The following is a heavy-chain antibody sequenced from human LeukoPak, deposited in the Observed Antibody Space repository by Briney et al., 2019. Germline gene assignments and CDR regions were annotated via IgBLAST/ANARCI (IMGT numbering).Heavy chain of an antibody. V-gene: IGHV3-20*04. J-gene: IGHJ6*03. CDR3: ARESGSGIYYYYYMDV. CDR2: ISWICGST. Sequence: PGGSLRLSCAPSGFSSEEYAMQWVRHAPGEGVVWVSGISWICGSTGKADSAKGRFTFHRDNAENTQSVKMNSLTAEETPMFYWARESGSGIYYYYYMDVWGKGTTVTVSS. D-gene: IGHD1-14*01. CDR1: GFSSEEYA.